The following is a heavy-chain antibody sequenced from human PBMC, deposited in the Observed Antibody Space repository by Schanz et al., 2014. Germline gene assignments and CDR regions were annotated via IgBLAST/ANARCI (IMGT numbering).Heavy chain of an antibody. CDR2: ISGSSRTI. V-gene: IGHV3-11*01. J-gene: IGHJ5*02. Sequence: QVQLVDSGGGLVKPGGSLRLSCTASGFPFSDYFMAWIRQPPGKGLEWVSYISGSSRTIYYADSMKGRFTVSRDNAENALYLQMSSLRADDTAVYYCAKAADWPVTRFDPWGQGTLVTVSS. D-gene: IGHD3-9*01. CDR1: GFPFSDYF. CDR3: AKAADWPVTRFDP.